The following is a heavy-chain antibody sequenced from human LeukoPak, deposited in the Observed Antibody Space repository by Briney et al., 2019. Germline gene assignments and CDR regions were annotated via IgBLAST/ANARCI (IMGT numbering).Heavy chain of an antibody. CDR2: IYYSGST. CDR1: GGSISNYY. Sequence: PSETLSLTCAVSGGSISNYYWTWIRQPPGKGLEWIGYIYYSGSTKYNDSLRSRVTISVDTSKNQFSLSLSSLTAADTAVYYCARRRAVPGFYYFDYWGQGTLVTVSS. J-gene: IGHJ4*02. V-gene: IGHV4-59*08. CDR3: ARRRAVPGFYYFDY. D-gene: IGHD2/OR15-2a*01.